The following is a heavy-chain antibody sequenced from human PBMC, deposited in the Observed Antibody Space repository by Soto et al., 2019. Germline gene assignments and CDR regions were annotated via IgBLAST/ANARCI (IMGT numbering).Heavy chain of an antibody. CDR1: GFSLSTSGVG. D-gene: IGHD3-22*01. Sequence: QIALMEAGPTLVKPAQTLTLTCTFSGFSLSTSGVGVGWIRQPPGKALEWLGLIYWDDDKRYSPSLKSRLTITKDTSKNQVVLTMTNMDPVDTATYYCAHRLYVGPGYYYDSSGYYHTFDPWGQGTLVTVSS. CDR3: AHRLYVGPGYYYDSSGYYHTFDP. J-gene: IGHJ5*02. CDR2: IYWDDDK. V-gene: IGHV2-5*02.